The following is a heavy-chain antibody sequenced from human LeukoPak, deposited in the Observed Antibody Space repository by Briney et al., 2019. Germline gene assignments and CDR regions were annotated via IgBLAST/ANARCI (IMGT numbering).Heavy chain of an antibody. D-gene: IGHD4-17*01. Sequence: QTGGSLRPSCAASGFTFSSYWMHWVRQAPGKGLVWVSRINSDGSSTSYADFVKGRFTISRDNAKNTLYLQMNSLRAEDTAVYYCAIDYGDYWYFDLWGRGTLVTVSS. CDR2: INSDGSST. CDR1: GFTFSSYW. V-gene: IGHV3-74*01. J-gene: IGHJ2*01. CDR3: AIDYGDYWYFDL.